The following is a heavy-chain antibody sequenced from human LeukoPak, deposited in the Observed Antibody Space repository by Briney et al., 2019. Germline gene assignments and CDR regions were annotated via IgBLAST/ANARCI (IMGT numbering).Heavy chain of an antibody. D-gene: IGHD3-22*01. CDR3: AKGGNQDYYDSSGFVSAEYYFDY. CDR2: ISGSGGST. CDR1: GFTFSSYA. Sequence: GGSLRLSCAASGFTFSSYAISWVRQAPGKGLEWVSAISGSGGSTYYADSVKGRFTISRDNSKNTLYLQMNSLRAEDTAVYYCAKGGNQDYYDSSGFVSAEYYFDYWGQGTLVTVSS. V-gene: IGHV3-23*01. J-gene: IGHJ4*02.